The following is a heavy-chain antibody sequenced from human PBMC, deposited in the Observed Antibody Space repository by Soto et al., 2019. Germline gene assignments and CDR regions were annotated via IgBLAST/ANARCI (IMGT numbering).Heavy chain of an antibody. V-gene: IGHV4-34*01. D-gene: IGHD3-3*01. CDR3: ASLNGGRFLDKGDY. CDR1: NGSFMGYY. CDR2: INHFGSP. Sequence: SETLSLTCGVYNGSFMGYYWTWVRQPPGKGLEWIGEINHFGSPNYNPSLKSRVAISIDTSKQQFSLSLRSLTAADTTVYYCASLNGGRFLDKGDYWGQGILVTVSS. J-gene: IGHJ4*02.